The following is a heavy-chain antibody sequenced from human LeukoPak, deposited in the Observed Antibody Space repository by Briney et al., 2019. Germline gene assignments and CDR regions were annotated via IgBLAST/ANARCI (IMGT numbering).Heavy chain of an antibody. D-gene: IGHD4-17*01. CDR1: GFIFRNYW. CDR3: ARDFAGDRDY. Sequence: PGGSLRLSCAASGFIFRNYWMHWVRQAPGKGLVWVARINPNGITTTYTDSVKGRFTISRDNAKNTLYLQMNSLRVEDTAVYYCARDFAGDRDYWGQGTLVTVSP. V-gene: IGHV3-74*01. CDR2: INPNGITT. J-gene: IGHJ4*02.